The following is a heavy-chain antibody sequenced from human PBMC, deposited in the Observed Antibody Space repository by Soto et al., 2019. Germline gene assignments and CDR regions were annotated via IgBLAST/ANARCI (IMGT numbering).Heavy chain of an antibody. V-gene: IGHV3-23*01. CDR1: GFTFSSFA. CDR2: ITGSGGGT. Sequence: GSLRLSCAVSGFTFSSFAMAWVRQGPGKGLECVSVITGSGGGTYYAASVKGRFTISRDNSRSMVFLQMNSLRAEDTAVYYCANFPFALVDILPDHPAYIEHWGQGTLVTVSS. D-gene: IGHD3-9*01. J-gene: IGHJ4*02. CDR3: ANFPFALVDILPDHPAYIEH.